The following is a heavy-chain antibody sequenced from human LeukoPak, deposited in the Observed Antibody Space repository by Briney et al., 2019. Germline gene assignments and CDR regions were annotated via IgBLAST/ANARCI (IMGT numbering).Heavy chain of an antibody. CDR3: ATQTRSTTDYYYYYMDV. CDR2: IIPIFGTA. D-gene: IGHD1-1*01. Sequence: GASVKVSCKASGGTFSSYAISWVRQAPGQGLEWMGGIIPIFGTANYAQKFQGRVTITADESTSTAYMELSSLRSEDTAVYYCATQTRSTTDYYYYYMDVWGKGTTVTISS. V-gene: IGHV1-69*13. CDR1: GGTFSSYA. J-gene: IGHJ6*03.